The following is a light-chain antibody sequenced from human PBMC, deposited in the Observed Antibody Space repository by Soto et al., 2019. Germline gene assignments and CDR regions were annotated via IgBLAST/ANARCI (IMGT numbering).Light chain of an antibody. CDR3: QTWGTGRGV. CDR2: VSNDGSH. Sequence: QSVLTQSPSASASLGASVKLTCTLSSGHSSYAIAWHQQQPEKGPRYLMKVSNDGSHTKGDGIPDRFSGSSSGAERYLTISSLQSEDEADYYCQTWGTGRGVFGGGTKLTVL. V-gene: IGLV4-69*01. J-gene: IGLJ3*02. CDR1: SGHSSYA.